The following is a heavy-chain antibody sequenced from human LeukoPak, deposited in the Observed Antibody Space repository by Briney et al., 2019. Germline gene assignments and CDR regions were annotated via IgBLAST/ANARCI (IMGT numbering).Heavy chain of an antibody. J-gene: IGHJ3*02. CDR2: ISYDGSNK. D-gene: IGHD5-18*01. V-gene: IGHV3-30*04. CDR3: ARGYPYSYGLTDAFDI. CDR1: GFTFSSYA. Sequence: PGGSLRLSCAASGFTFSSYAMHWVRQAPGKGLEWVAVISYDGSNKYYADSVKGRFTISRDNSKNTLYLQMNSLRAEDTAVYYCARGYPYSYGLTDAFDIWGQGTMVTVSS.